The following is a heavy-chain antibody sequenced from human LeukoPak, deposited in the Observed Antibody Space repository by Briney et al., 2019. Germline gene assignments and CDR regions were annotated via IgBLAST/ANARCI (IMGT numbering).Heavy chain of an antibody. J-gene: IGHJ4*02. Sequence: SETLSPTCTVSGGSISSYYWSWIRQPPGKGLEWIGYIYYSGSTNYNPSLKSRVTISVDTSKNQFSLKLSSVTAADTAVYYCARVASMVRGATFDYWGQGTLVTVSS. D-gene: IGHD3-10*01. V-gene: IGHV4-59*01. CDR3: ARVASMVRGATFDY. CDR1: GGSISSYY. CDR2: IYYSGST.